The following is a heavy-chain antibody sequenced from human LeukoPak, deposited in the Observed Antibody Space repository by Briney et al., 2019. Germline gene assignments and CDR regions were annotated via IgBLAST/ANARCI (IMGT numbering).Heavy chain of an antibody. CDR2: IKQDGSEK. CDR1: GFTFSSYW. Sequence: GGSLRLSCAASGFTFSSYWMSWVRQAPGKGLEWVANIKQDGSEKYYVDSVKGRFTISRDNAKNSLYLQMNSLRAEDTAVYYCATYYDFWSGYYQDFDYWGQGTLVTVSS. V-gene: IGHV3-7*01. J-gene: IGHJ4*02. CDR3: ATYYDFWSGYYQDFDY. D-gene: IGHD3-3*01.